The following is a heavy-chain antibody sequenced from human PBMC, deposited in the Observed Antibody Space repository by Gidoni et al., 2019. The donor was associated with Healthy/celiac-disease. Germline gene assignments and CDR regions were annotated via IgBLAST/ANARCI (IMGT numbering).Heavy chain of an antibody. J-gene: IGHJ6*03. CDR2: ISSSGSTI. V-gene: IGHV3-11*01. CDR1: GFTFSDYY. Sequence: QVQLVESGGGLVKPGGSLRLSCEASGFTFSDYYISWIRQAPGKGLECVSYISSSGSTIYYADSVKGRFTIFRDTAKNSLYLQMNSLRAEDTAVYYCARRDYYYYMDVWGKGTTVTVSS. CDR3: ARRDYYYYMDV.